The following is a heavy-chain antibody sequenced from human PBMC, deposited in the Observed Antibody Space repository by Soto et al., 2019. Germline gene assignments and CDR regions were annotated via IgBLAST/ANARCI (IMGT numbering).Heavy chain of an antibody. CDR2: FDPEDGET. D-gene: IGHD6-19*01. CDR3: ATDWRYRSGWYWFDP. Sequence: PSVKVSCKVSGYTLTELSMHWVRQAPGKGLEWMGGFDPEDGETIYAQKFQGRVTMTEDTSTDTAYMELSSLRSEDTAVYYCATDWRYRSGWYWFDPWGQGTLVTVSS. CDR1: GYTLTELS. V-gene: IGHV1-24*01. J-gene: IGHJ5*02.